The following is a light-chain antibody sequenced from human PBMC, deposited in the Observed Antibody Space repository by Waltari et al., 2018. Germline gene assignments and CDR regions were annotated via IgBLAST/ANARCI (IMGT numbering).Light chain of an antibody. V-gene: IGKV1-12*01. CDR1: QDIRNW. CDR2: ATS. Sequence: DIQMTQSPSSVSASVGDRVTITCRASQDIRNWLAWYQQKPGKAPNLLIYATSSLQTGVPSRCCGSGSGTEVTLTISSLQPEDFAASYYQQANSFPITFGPGTKVDIK. CDR3: QQANSFPIT. J-gene: IGKJ3*01.